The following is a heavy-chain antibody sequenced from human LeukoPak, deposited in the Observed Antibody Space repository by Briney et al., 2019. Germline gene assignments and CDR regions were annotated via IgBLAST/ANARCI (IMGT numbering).Heavy chain of an antibody. Sequence: SETLSLTCTVSGYSISSGYYWSWIRQPAGKGLEWIGRIYTSGSTNYNPSLKSRVTMSVDTSKNQFSLKLSSVTAADTAVYYCARGWGYYDFYYWGQGTLVTVSS. V-gene: IGHV4-4*07. CDR2: IYTSGST. J-gene: IGHJ4*02. CDR1: GYSISSGYY. D-gene: IGHD3-3*01. CDR3: ARGWGYYDFYY.